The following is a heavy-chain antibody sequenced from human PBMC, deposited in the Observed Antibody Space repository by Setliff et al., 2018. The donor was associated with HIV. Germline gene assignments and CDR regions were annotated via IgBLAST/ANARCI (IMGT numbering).Heavy chain of an antibody. V-gene: IGHV1-18*01. D-gene: IGHD3-22*01. J-gene: IGHJ4*02. CDR3: ARVGPFEFDSSGYAEF. Sequence: ASVKVSCKASGYTFSSFAMSWVRQAPGQGLEWVAWISGYNGHTNYAQRFQGRVTVTTDTSTSTAYMELRSLRSDDTAVYFCARVGPFEFDSSGYAEFWGQGTPVTVSS. CDR2: ISGYNGHT. CDR1: GYTFSSFA.